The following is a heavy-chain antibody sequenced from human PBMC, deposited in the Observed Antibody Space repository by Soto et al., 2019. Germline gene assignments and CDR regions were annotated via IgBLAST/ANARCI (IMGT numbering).Heavy chain of an antibody. CDR2: ISAYNGNT. Sequence: ASVKVSCKASGYTFTSYGISSVRQAPGQGLEWMGWISAYNGNTNYAQKLQGRVTMTTDTSTSTAYMELRSLRSDDTAVYYCARDLGPDIVVVPAAIFAFDIWGQGTMVTVSS. V-gene: IGHV1-18*01. D-gene: IGHD2-2*01. CDR1: GYTFTSYG. CDR3: ARDLGPDIVVVPAAIFAFDI. J-gene: IGHJ3*02.